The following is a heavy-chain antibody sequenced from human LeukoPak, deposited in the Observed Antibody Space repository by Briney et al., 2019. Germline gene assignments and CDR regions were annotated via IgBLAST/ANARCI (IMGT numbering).Heavy chain of an antibody. V-gene: IGHV1-46*01. D-gene: IGHD3-22*01. CDR1: GYTFTSYY. CDR2: INPSGGST. CDR3: ARDRDSSGYYYVGDAFDI. Sequence: ASVKVSCKASGYTFTSYYMHWVRQAPVQGLEWMGIINPSGGSTSYAQKFQGRVTMTRDMSTSTVYMELSSLRSEDTAVYYCARDRDSSGYYYVGDAFDIWGQGTMVTVSS. J-gene: IGHJ3*02.